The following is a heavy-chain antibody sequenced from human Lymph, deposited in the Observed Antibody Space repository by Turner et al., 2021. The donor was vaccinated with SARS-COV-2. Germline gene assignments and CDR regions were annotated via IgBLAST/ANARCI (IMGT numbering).Heavy chain of an antibody. D-gene: IGHD2-2*02. Sequence: EVQLLDPGGGLVQPGGSLRLSCAAFGFTFSSYAMTWFCQAPGKGLEWVSVISGSGGSTYYADSVKGRFTIARDNSKNTLYLQMNSLRAEDTAVYYCAKDRVVPPAIWNYYYYYGMDVWGQGTTVTVSS. V-gene: IGHV3-23*01. CDR2: ISGSGGST. CDR1: GFTFSSYA. J-gene: IGHJ6*02. CDR3: AKDRVVPPAIWNYYYYYGMDV.